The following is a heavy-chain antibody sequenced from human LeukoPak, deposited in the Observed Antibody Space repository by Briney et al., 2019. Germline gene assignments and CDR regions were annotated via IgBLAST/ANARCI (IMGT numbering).Heavy chain of an antibody. CDR2: ISYDGSNK. D-gene: IGHD3-22*01. Sequence: PGRSLRLSCAASGFTFSSYGMHWGRQAPGKGLEWVAVISYDGSNKYYADSVKGRFTISRDNFKNTLYLQMNSLRAEDTAVYYCATYYYDSNGYYELYYYYG. J-gene: IGHJ6*01. CDR3: ATYYYDSNGYYELYYYYG. V-gene: IGHV3-30*03. CDR1: GFTFSSYG.